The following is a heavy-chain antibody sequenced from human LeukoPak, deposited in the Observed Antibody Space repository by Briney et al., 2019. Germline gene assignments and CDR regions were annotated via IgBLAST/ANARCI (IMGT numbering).Heavy chain of an antibody. J-gene: IGHJ5*02. D-gene: IGHD1-26*01. CDR2: IRYDGSNK. CDR3: AKDQAGA. Sequence: GGSLRLSWAASGFTFSSYGMPWARQAQAKGLEWVAFIRYDGSNKYYADSVKGRFTISRDNSKSTLYLQMNSLRPDDTAVYYCAKDQAGAWGQGTLVTVSS. CDR1: GFTFSSYG. V-gene: IGHV3-30*02.